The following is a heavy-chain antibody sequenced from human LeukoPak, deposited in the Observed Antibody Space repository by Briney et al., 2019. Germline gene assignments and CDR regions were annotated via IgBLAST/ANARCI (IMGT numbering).Heavy chain of an antibody. CDR1: GYTLTELS. V-gene: IGHV1-24*01. D-gene: IGHD6-13*01. Sequence: ASVKVSCKVSGYTLTELSMHWVRQAPGKGLEWMGGFDPEDGETIYAQKFQGRVTMTEDTSTDTAYMELSSLRSDDTAVYYCARAQRAIAAAGRRSAFDIWGQGTMVTVSS. CDR2: FDPEDGET. CDR3: ARAQRAIAAAGRRSAFDI. J-gene: IGHJ3*02.